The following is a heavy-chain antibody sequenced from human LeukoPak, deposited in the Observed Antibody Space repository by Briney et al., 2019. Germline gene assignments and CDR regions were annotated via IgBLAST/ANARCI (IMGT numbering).Heavy chain of an antibody. CDR2: ISYDGSNK. V-gene: IGHV3-30*18. J-gene: IGHJ4*02. CDR1: GFTFSSYG. D-gene: IGHD6-19*01. Sequence: GRSLRLSCAASGFTFSSYGMHWVRQAPGKGLEWVAVISYDGSNKYYADSVKGRSTISRDNSKNTLYLQMNSLRAEDTAVYYCAKFPGIAVAGTFDYWGQGTLVAVSS. CDR3: AKFPGIAVAGTFDY.